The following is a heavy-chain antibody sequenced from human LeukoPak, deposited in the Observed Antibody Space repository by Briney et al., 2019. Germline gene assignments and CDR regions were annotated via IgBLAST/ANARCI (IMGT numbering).Heavy chain of an antibody. CDR2: ISSNGGST. D-gene: IGHD5-18*01. Sequence: QTGGSLRLSCSASGFTFSSYAMHWVGQAPGKGLEYVSAISSNGGSTYYADSVKGRFTISRDNYKNTLNLQMSSLRAEDTAVYYCVVSYLYAFDIWGQGTMVTVSS. CDR1: GFTFSSYA. J-gene: IGHJ3*02. CDR3: VVSYLYAFDI. V-gene: IGHV3-64D*09.